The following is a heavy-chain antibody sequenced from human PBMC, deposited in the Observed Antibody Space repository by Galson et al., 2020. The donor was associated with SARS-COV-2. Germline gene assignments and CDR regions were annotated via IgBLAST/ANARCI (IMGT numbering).Heavy chain of an antibody. CDR2: IDARGYNT. J-gene: IGHJ3*01. CDR1: DFTFTNYA. V-gene: IGHV3-23*01. D-gene: IGHD3-3*01. CDR3: ARVVSGPNVGRDAFIV. Sequence: GESLKISCSAFDFTFTNYALSWFRRAPGKGLQWVSSIDARGYNTYYTDSVKGRFTISRDNSQNTLYLQMNSVRADDTAVYHCARVVSGPNVGRDAFIVWGQGATVTVSS.